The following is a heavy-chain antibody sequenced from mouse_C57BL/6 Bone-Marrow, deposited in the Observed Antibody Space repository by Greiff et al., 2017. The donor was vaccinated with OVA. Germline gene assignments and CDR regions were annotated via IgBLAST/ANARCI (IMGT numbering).Heavy chain of an antibody. D-gene: IGHD2-2*01. J-gene: IGHJ2*01. V-gene: IGHV1-19*01. Sequence: EVKLQQSGPVLVKPGASVKMSCKASGYTFTDYYMNWVKQSHGKSLEWIGVINPYNGGTSYNQKFKGKATLTVDKSSSTAYMELNSLTSEDSAVYYCARDGYDFDYWGQGTTLTVSS. CDR2: INPYNGGT. CDR3: ARDGYDFDY. CDR1: GYTFTDYY.